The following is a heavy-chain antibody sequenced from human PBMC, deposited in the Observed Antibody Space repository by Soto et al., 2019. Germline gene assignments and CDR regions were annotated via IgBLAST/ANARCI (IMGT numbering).Heavy chain of an antibody. CDR2: INHDGNEK. CDR3: VRATLSCGYYYFRGLDV. J-gene: IGHJ6*02. V-gene: IGHV3-7*01. CDR1: GFMFGTYW. Sequence: PGGSLRLSCAATGFMFGTYWMSWVRQPPGKGLEWVANINHDGNEKYNADSVKGRFTVSRDNTKNFLHLQMSSLRGDDTGVYFGVRATLSCGYYYFRGLDVWGQGTTVTVSS. D-gene: IGHD3-22*01.